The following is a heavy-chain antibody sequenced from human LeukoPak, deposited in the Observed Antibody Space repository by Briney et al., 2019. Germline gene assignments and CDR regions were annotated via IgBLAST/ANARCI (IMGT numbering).Heavy chain of an antibody. CDR2: IYYSGST. Sequence: GSLRLSCAASGFTFSSYAMSWVRQAPGKGLEWIGYIYYSGSTNYNPSLKSRVTISVDTSKNQFSLKLSSVTAADTAVYYCARHNLRVTTVVTPGIYYYGMDVWGQGTTVTVSS. V-gene: IGHV4-59*08. J-gene: IGHJ6*02. CDR1: GFTFSSYA. CDR3: ARHNLRVTTVVTPGIYYYGMDV. D-gene: IGHD4-23*01.